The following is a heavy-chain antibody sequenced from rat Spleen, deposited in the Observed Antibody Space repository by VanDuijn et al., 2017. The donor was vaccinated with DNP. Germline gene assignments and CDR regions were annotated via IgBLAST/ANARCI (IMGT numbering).Heavy chain of an antibody. CDR1: GFTFSDYY. CDR2: ISTSGGST. J-gene: IGHJ2*01. CDR3: ARNYGGYRPWDY. Sequence: EVQLVESGGGLVQPGRSLKLSCAASGFTFSDYYMAWVRQAPTKGLEWVATISTSGGSTYYRDSVKGRFTISRDNSKNTQYLQMDSLRSEDTATYYCARNYGGYRPWDYWGQGVMVTVSS. D-gene: IGHD1-11*01. V-gene: IGHV5S13*01.